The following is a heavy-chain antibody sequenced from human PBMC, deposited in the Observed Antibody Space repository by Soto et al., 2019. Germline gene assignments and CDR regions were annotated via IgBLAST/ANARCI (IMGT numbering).Heavy chain of an antibody. Sequence: LSLTCTVSGDSLSSGGHYWSWIRQHPGKGLEWIGHIYDSVNTYYSPSLRSRVTISADMSKNQFSLNLRSVTAADTAVYYCARVDHRGYFAILTDYWGQGTMVTVYS. D-gene: IGHD3-9*01. V-gene: IGHV4-31*03. J-gene: IGHJ4*02. CDR2: IYDSVNT. CDR3: ARVDHRGYFAILTDY. CDR1: GDSLSSGGHY.